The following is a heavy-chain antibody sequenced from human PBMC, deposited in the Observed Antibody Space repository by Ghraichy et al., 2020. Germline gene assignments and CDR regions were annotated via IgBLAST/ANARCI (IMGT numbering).Heavy chain of an antibody. V-gene: IGHV1-18*01. Sequence: ASVKVSCKASGYTFTSYGISWVRQAPGQGLEWMGWISAYNGNTNYAQKLQGRVTMTTDTSTSTAYMELRSLRSDDTAVYYCAREPPGIVGATIELDYWGQGTLVTVSS. J-gene: IGHJ4*02. D-gene: IGHD1-26*01. CDR3: AREPPGIVGATIELDY. CDR1: GYTFTSYG. CDR2: ISAYNGNT.